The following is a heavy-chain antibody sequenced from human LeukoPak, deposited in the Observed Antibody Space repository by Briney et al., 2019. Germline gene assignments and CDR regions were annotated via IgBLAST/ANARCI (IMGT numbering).Heavy chain of an antibody. CDR2: INPNSGGT. CDR1: GYXFTGYY. V-gene: IGHV1-2*02. D-gene: IGHD1-14*01. J-gene: IGHJ4*02. Sequence: ASVKVSCKASGYXFTGYYIHWVRQAPGQGPEWLGWINPNSGGTNYAQKFQGRVTMTRDTSISTAYMELSRLRSDDTAVYYCARVRPRGPSYFDYWGQGTLVTVSS. CDR3: ARVRPRGPSYFDY.